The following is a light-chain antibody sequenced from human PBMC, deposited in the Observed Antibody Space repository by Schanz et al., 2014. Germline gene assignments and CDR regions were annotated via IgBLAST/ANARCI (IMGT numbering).Light chain of an antibody. CDR3: QAWDGSTAV. CDR1: NIGSKS. V-gene: IGLV3-21*03. CDR2: DDS. Sequence: SYELTQPPSVSVAPGKTARITCGGNNIGSKSVHWYQQKPGQAPVLVVYDDSDRPSGIPERFSGSNSGNTATLTISGTQAMDEADYYCQAWDGSTAVFGGGTKLTVL. J-gene: IGLJ2*01.